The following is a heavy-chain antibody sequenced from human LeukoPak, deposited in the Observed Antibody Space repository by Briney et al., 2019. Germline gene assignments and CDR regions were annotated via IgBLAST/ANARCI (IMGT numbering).Heavy chain of an antibody. D-gene: IGHD3-9*01. CDR3: ARGRYFEI. J-gene: IGHJ3*02. CDR1: GASFSGYY. CDR2: INHSGST. V-gene: IGHV4-34*01. Sequence: SETLSLTCAVHGASFSGYYWSWIRQPPGKGLEWIGEINHSGSTNYNPSLKSRVTISVDTSKNQFSLKLSSVTAADTAVYYCARGRYFEIWGQGTMVTVSS.